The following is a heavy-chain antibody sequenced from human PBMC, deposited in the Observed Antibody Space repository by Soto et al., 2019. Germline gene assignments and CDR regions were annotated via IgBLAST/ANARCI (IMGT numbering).Heavy chain of an antibody. CDR1: GFTFSSYW. V-gene: IGHV3-7*01. J-gene: IGHJ6*02. D-gene: IGHD3-22*01. CDR2: IKQDGSEK. Sequence: GSLRLSCAASGFTFSSYWMSWVRQAPGKGLEWVANIKQDGSEKYYVDSVKGRFTISRDNAKNSLYLQMNSLRAEDTAVYYCARVDSRGYYPYYHYYGMDVWGQGTTVTVSS. CDR3: ARVDSRGYYPYYHYYGMDV.